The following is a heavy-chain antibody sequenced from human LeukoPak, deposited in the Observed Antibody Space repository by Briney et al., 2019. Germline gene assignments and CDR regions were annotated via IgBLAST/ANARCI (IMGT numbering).Heavy chain of an antibody. CDR1: GYTFTGYH. CDR3: ARAGYSSGWYCFDY. Sequence: ASVKVSCRASGYTFTGYHIHWVRQAPGQGLEWMGRINPNSGDTNYAQNFQGRVTMTRDASINTAYMELSRLRSDDTAVYYCARAGYSSGWYCFDYWGQGTLVTVSS. CDR2: INPNSGDT. D-gene: IGHD6-19*01. V-gene: IGHV1-2*06. J-gene: IGHJ4*02.